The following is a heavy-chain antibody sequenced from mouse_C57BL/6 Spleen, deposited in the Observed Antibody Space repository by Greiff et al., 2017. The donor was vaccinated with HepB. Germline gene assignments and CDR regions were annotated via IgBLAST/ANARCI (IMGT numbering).Heavy chain of an antibody. Sequence: EVKLVESGPGLVKPSQSLSLTCSVTGYSITSGYYWNWIRQFPGNKLEWMGYISYDGSNNYNPSLNNRISITRDPSKNQFFLKLNSVTTEDTATYDGARDYYDSWFAYWGQGTLVTVSA. J-gene: IGHJ3*01. D-gene: IGHD2-4*01. CDR1: GYSITSGYY. V-gene: IGHV3-6*01. CDR3: ARDYYDSWFAY. CDR2: ISYDGSN.